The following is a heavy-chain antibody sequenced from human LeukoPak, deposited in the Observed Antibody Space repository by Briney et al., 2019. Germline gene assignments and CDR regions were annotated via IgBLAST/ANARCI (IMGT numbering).Heavy chain of an antibody. CDR3: VRDVGAVRGEVYFDY. D-gene: IGHD3-10*01. J-gene: IGHJ4*02. V-gene: IGHV3-21*06. CDR2: ITGSGPYM. Sequence: GGSLRLSCAASGFSFSTFAMHWVRLSPGKGLEWVSSITGSGPYMLYADSVKHRFTISRDNTKNLLYLEMNSLRAEDTAMYFCVRDVGAVRGEVYFDYWGQGTLVTVSS. CDR1: GFSFSTFA.